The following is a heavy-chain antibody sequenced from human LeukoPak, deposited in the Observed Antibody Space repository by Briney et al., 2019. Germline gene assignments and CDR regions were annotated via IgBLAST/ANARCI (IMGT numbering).Heavy chain of an antibody. CDR2: IYHSGST. Sequence: PSGTLSLTCAVSGGSISSSNWWSWVRQPPGKGLEWIGEIYHSGSTNYNPSLKSRDTISVDKSKNQFSLKLSSVTAADTAVYYCARLGGARYSSSWYEDDYWGQGTLVTVSS. CDR3: ARLGGARYSSSWYEDDY. CDR1: GGSISSSNW. V-gene: IGHV4-4*02. D-gene: IGHD6-13*01. J-gene: IGHJ4*02.